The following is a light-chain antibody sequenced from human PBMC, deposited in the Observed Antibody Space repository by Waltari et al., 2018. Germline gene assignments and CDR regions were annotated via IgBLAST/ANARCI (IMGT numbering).Light chain of an antibody. CDR2: DDS. Sequence: SYVLTQPPSVSVAPGQPARVTCGGNIIGSKSVQWYQQKSGQAPVLVVSDDSDRPSGIPERFSGSNSGHTATLTISGVEAGDEADYYCQVWESRSDVVFGGGTKLTVL. V-gene: IGLV3-21*02. CDR3: QVWESRSDVV. CDR1: IIGSKS. J-gene: IGLJ2*01.